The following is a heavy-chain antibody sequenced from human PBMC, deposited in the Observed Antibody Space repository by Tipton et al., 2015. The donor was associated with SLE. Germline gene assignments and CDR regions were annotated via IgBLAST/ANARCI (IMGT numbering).Heavy chain of an antibody. J-gene: IGHJ4*02. Sequence: TLSLTCTVSGDSFIDSHWRWIRQFPGQSLEWIGFISHTGTTNSTPSLKSRVTFPVDTSNKQFSLKLTSVTAADTAVYYCARGYNWPDIWGRGSLVTVSS. CDR3: ARGYNWPDI. CDR1: GDSFIDSH. V-gene: IGHV4-4*08. D-gene: IGHD1-20*01. CDR2: ISHTGTT.